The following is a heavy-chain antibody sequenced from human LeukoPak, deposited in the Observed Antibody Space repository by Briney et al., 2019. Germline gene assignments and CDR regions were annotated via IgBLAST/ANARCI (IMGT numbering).Heavy chain of an antibody. Sequence: ASVNVSCTASVYTFTIYGIGWVRQAPGQGLEWMGWNSAHNGNTNYAQKLQGRVTMTTDTSTSTAYMELRSLRSDDTAVYYCARDGYFDLWGRGTLVTVSS. CDR1: VYTFTIYG. V-gene: IGHV1-18*01. CDR2: NSAHNGNT. CDR3: ARDGYFDL. J-gene: IGHJ2*01.